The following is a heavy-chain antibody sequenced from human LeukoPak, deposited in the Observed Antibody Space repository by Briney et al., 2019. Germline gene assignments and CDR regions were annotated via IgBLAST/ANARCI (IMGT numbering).Heavy chain of an antibody. V-gene: IGHV1-8*01. D-gene: IGHD3-22*01. J-gene: IGHJ4*02. CDR2: MNPNSGDT. Sequence: ASVKVSCKVSGYTFTTYDITWVRQATGQGLEWMGWMNPNSGDTAYAQKFQGRVAMTRDTSISTAYMELSSLRSEDTAVYYCARGLGDYYDTSDFYYAVAAHWGQGTLVTVSS. CDR1: GYTFTTYD. CDR3: ARGLGDYYDTSDFYYAVAAH.